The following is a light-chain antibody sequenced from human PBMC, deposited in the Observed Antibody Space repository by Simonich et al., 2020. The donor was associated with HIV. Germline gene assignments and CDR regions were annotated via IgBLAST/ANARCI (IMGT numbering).Light chain of an antibody. Sequence: QSALTQPASVSGSPGQSITISCTGTSSDVGGYNYVPCYQQHQGKAPRLMIYEVNKRPSGFPDRFSGSKSGNTASLTFSGLQAEDEADYYCNSYAGSNNLVFGGGTKLTVL. CDR3: NSYAGSNNLV. J-gene: IGLJ3*02. CDR2: EVN. V-gene: IGLV2-8*01. CDR1: SSDVGGYNY.